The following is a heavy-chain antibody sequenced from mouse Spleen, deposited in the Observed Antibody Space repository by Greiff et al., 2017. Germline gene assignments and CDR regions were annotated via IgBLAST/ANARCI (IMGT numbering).Heavy chain of an antibody. J-gene: IGHJ4*01. CDR3: ARQGSSGYYYAMDY. Sequence: EVQGVESGGGLVKPGGSLKLSCAASGFTFSSYAMSWVRQTPEKRLEWVAAINSNGGSTYYPDTVKDRFTISRDNAKNTLYLQMSSLRSEDTALYYCARQGSSGYYYAMDYWGQGTSVTVSS. CDR2: INSNGGST. D-gene: IGHD3-1*01. CDR1: GFTFSSYA. V-gene: IGHV5-6-2*01.